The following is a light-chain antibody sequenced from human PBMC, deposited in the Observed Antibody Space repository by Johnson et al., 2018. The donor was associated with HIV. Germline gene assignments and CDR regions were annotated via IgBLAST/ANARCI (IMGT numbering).Light chain of an antibody. J-gene: IGLJ1*01. V-gene: IGLV1-51*01. CDR2: ENN. CDR1: NSNIGSNS. CDR3: GAWDSGLTAHFV. Sequence: QSVLTQPPSVSAAPGQRVTISCSGNNSNIGSNSVSWYQDVPGTAPKLLIYENNKRPSGITDRFSASKSGTSATLDITGLQTGDEADYYCGAWDSGLTAHFVCGTGTKSTVL.